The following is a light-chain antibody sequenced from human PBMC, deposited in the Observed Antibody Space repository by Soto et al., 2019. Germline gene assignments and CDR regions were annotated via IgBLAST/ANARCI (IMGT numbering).Light chain of an antibody. CDR3: SSYAGRNNLVV. CDR2: EVN. V-gene: IGLV2-8*01. CDR1: SSDVGAYNY. J-gene: IGLJ2*01. Sequence: QSALTQPPSASGSPGQSVTISCTGSSSDVGAYNYVSWYQQHPGKAPKLLIYEVNKRPSGVPGRFSGSKSDNTASLTVSGLQGDDEADYYCSSYAGRNNLVVFGGGTKLTVL.